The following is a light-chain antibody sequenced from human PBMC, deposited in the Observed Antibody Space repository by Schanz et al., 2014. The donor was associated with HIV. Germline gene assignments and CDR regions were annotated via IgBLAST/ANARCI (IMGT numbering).Light chain of an antibody. CDR2: KAS. J-gene: IGKJ5*01. Sequence: DIQMTQSPSTLSASARDRVIITCRASQSISSWLAWYQQRPGKAPKLLISKASTLESGVPSRFSGSGSGTEFTLTITNLQPEDFATYYCLQQNTYPLTFGQGTRLEVK. V-gene: IGKV1-5*03. CDR1: QSISSW. CDR3: LQQNTYPLT.